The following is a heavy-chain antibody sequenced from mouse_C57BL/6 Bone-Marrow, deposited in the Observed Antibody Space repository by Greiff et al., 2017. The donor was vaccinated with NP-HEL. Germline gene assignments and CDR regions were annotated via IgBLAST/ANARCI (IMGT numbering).Heavy chain of an antibody. J-gene: IGHJ4*01. V-gene: IGHV4-1*01. CDR1: GIDFSRYW. CDR3: ATYYDYDDGDYYAMDY. Sequence: EVQRVESGGGLVQPGGSLKLSCAASGIDFSRYWMSWVRRAPGKGLEWIGEINPDSSTINYAPSLKDKFIISRDNAKNTLYLQMSKVRSEDTALYYCATYYDYDDGDYYAMDYWGQGTSVTVSS. CDR2: INPDSSTI. D-gene: IGHD2-4*01.